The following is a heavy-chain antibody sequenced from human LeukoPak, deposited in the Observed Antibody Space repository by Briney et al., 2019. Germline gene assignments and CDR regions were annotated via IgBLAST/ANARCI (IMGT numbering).Heavy chain of an antibody. J-gene: IGHJ4*02. CDR3: ARGTSIVGATTWRGPPDY. D-gene: IGHD1-26*01. V-gene: IGHV1-69*06. Sequence: SVKVSCKASGGTFSSYAISWVRQAPGQGLEWMGGIIPIFGTANYAQKFKGRVTITADKSTSTAYMELSSLRSEDTAVYYCARGTSIVGATTWRGPPDYWGQGTLVTVSS. CDR2: IIPIFGTA. CDR1: GGTFSSYA.